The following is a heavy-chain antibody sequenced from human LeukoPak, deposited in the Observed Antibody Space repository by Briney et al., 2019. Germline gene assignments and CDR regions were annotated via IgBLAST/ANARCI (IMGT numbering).Heavy chain of an antibody. J-gene: IGHJ4*02. Sequence: SVKVSCKASGGTFSSYAISWVRQAPGQGLEWMGRIIPILGTANYAQKFQGRVTITADESTSTAYMELSSLRSEDTAVYYCAKSSIFGVVTLYYFDYWGQGTLVTVSS. CDR3: AKSSIFGVVTLYYFDY. D-gene: IGHD3-3*01. CDR1: GGTFSSYA. V-gene: IGHV1-69*11. CDR2: IIPILGTA.